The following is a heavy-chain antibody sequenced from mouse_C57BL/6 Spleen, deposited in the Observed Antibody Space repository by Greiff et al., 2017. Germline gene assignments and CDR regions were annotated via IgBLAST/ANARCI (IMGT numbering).Heavy chain of an antibody. CDR2: IDPVDGET. CDR3: APDSSGYWFAY. Sequence: EVQLQQSGAELVKPGASVKLSCTASGFNITDYYMHWVKQRTEQGLEWIGRIDPVDGETKYAPKFQGKATITADTSSTTAYLQLSSLTSEDAAVYYCAPDSSGYWFAYWGQGTLVTVSA. D-gene: IGHD3-2*02. J-gene: IGHJ3*01. CDR1: GFNITDYY. V-gene: IGHV14-2*01.